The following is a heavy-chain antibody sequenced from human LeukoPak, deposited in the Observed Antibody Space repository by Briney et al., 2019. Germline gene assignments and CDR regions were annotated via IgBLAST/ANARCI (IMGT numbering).Heavy chain of an antibody. V-gene: IGHV4-39*07. CDR1: GGSISSSSYY. CDR3: ARDRAREYYDILTGYYSRDAFDI. CDR2: IYYSGST. D-gene: IGHD3-9*01. Sequence: SETLSLTCTVSGGSISSSSYYWGWIRQPPGKGLEWIGSIYYSGSTYYNPSLKSRVTISVDTSKNQFSLKLSSVTAADTAVYYCARDRAREYYDILTGYYSRDAFDIWGQGTMVTVSS. J-gene: IGHJ3*02.